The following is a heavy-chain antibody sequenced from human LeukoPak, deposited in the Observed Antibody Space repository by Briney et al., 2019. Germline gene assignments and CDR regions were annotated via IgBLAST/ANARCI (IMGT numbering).Heavy chain of an antibody. V-gene: IGHV4-59*01. J-gene: IGHJ4*02. D-gene: IGHD2-15*01. Sequence: SETLSLTCTVSGGSFSTYYWSWIRQPPGKGLEWIGYIYYSGSTNYNPSLKSRVTISVDTSKNQFSLKLSSVTAADTAVYYCARDEGNGSYFDYWGQGTLVTVSS. CDR1: GGSFSTYY. CDR3: ARDEGNGSYFDY. CDR2: IYYSGST.